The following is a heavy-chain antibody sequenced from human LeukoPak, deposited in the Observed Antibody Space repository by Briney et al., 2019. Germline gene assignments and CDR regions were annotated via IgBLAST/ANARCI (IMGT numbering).Heavy chain of an antibody. Sequence: SVKVSCKASGGTFSSYAISWVRQAPGQWLEWMGGIIPIFGTANYAQKFQGRVTITADGSTSTAYMELSSLRSEDTAVYYCARDPVPAATYFDHWGQGTLVTVSS. V-gene: IGHV1-69*13. CDR3: ARDPVPAATYFDH. J-gene: IGHJ4*02. D-gene: IGHD2-2*01. CDR1: GGTFSSYA. CDR2: IIPIFGTA.